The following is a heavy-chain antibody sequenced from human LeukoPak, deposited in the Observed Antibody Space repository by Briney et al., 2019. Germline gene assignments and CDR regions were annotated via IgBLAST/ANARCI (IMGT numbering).Heavy chain of an antibody. D-gene: IGHD2-2*01. CDR1: GFTFSSYG. Sequence: PGGSLRLSCAASGFTFSSYGMHWVRQAPGKGLEWVAFIRYDGSNKYYADSVKGRFTISRDNSKNTLYLQMNSLRAEDTAVYYCAKALISSASVGYWGQGTLVTVSS. CDR2: IRYDGSNK. V-gene: IGHV3-30*02. J-gene: IGHJ4*02. CDR3: AKALISSASVGY.